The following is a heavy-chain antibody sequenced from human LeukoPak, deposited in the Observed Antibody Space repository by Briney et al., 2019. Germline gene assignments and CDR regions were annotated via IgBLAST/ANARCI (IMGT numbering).Heavy chain of an antibody. J-gene: IGHJ6*03. CDR1: GYTFTDYY. Sequence: ATVKISCKVSGYTFTDYYMHWVQQAPGKGLEWMGLVDPEDGETIYAEKFQGSVTITADTSTDTAYMELSSLRSEDTAVYYCASNTHLPRIDHYYYYMDVWGKGTTVTVSS. V-gene: IGHV1-69-2*01. D-gene: IGHD2/OR15-2a*01. CDR2: VDPEDGET. CDR3: ASNTHLPRIDHYYYYMDV.